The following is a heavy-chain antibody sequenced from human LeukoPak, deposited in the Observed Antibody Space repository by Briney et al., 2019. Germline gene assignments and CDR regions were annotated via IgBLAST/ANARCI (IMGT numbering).Heavy chain of an antibody. CDR3: ARDPSYAWWGGTFDL. J-gene: IGHJ2*01. Sequence: GGSLRLSCAASGFTFDTYWMHWVRQAPGKGLEWVSRSNSDATSTNYADSVKGRFTISRDNAKNTLYLQMNSLRVEDTAVYFCARDPSYAWWGGTFDLWGRGTLVTVSS. D-gene: IGHD2-15*01. V-gene: IGHV3-74*01. CDR1: GFTFDTYW. CDR2: SNSDATST.